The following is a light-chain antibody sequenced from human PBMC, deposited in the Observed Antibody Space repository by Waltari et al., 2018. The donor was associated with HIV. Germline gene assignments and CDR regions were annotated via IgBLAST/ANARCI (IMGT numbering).Light chain of an antibody. J-gene: IGLJ2*01. CDR3: SSTDSSGTVV. CDR2: KDK. V-gene: IGLV3-25*03. Sequence: SFELTQPPSLSASPGQTARTTCSGDVLPHQLVSWYLLKPGTAPKNLIYKDKERPSGIAGRISASTSGTTGTLTISGAQAEDEADYICSSTDSSGTVVFGGGTRLTVL. CDR1: VLPHQL.